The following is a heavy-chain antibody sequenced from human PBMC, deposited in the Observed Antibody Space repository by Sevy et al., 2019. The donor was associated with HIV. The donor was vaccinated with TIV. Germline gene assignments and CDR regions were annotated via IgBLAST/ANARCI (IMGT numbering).Heavy chain of an antibody. CDR1: GFTFSSYV. Sequence: GGSLRLSCAASGFTFSSYVMHWVRQAPGKGLKWVALIWDDGSDKYYADSVKGRFTISRDNSKNMLYLQMNSLRPEDTAVYYCARDLVGATSDWGQRTLVTVSS. D-gene: IGHD1-26*01. CDR2: IWDDGSDK. V-gene: IGHV3-30*04. J-gene: IGHJ4*02. CDR3: ARDLVGATSD.